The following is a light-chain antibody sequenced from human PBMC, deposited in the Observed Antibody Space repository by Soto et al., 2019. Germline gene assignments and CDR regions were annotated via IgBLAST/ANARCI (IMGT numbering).Light chain of an antibody. J-gene: IGKJ5*01. V-gene: IGKV1-8*01. Sequence: AIRMTQSPSSFYASTGDRVTITFRSSQGISSYLAWYQQKPGKAPKLLIYAASTLQSGVPSRFSGSGSGTDFTLTISSLEPEDFAVYYCQQRSNWPTFGQGTRLEIK. CDR2: AAS. CDR3: QQRSNWPT. CDR1: QGISSY.